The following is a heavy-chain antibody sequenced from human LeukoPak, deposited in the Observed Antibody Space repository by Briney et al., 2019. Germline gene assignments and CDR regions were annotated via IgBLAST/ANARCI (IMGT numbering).Heavy chain of an antibody. Sequence: ASVKVSCKASGYTFTSYGISWVRQAPGQGLEWMGWISAYNGNTNYAQKLQGRVTMTTDASTSTPYMEQRSLRSDDTAVYYCAREEGEMASDYWGQGTLVTVSS. CDR1: GYTFTSYG. CDR2: ISAYNGNT. D-gene: IGHD3-16*01. V-gene: IGHV1-18*01. CDR3: AREEGEMASDY. J-gene: IGHJ4*02.